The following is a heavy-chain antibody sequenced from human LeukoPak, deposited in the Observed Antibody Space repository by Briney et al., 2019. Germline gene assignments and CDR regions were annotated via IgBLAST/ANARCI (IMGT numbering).Heavy chain of an antibody. CDR2: IYYRGST. Sequence: SETLSLTCSVSGGSMGTYYWTWVRQPPGKGLEWIGYIYYRGSTNYNPSLKSRVTISEDTAKNQFSLKLTSVTAADTAVYYCARHGAIPEYWGQGSLFIVSS. V-gene: IGHV4-59*08. CDR3: ARHGAIPEY. CDR1: GGSMGTYY. D-gene: IGHD2-21*01. J-gene: IGHJ4*02.